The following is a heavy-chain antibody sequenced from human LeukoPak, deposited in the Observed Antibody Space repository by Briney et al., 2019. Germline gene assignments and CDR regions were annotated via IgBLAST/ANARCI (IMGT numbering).Heavy chain of an antibody. CDR2: INPNSGVT. CDR3: AKDAYSGFSSSYNMDS. CDR1: GYTVTGHY. V-gene: IGHV1-2*02. Sequence: GASVTISCKASGYTVTGHYLHWVQQAPGQGLEWMGWINPNSGVTNYAQKFQGRVTMTRDTSINTAYLDLHSLTSDDTAMYFCAKDAYSGFSSSYNMDSWGQGTLVTVSS. D-gene: IGHD5-18*01. J-gene: IGHJ4*02.